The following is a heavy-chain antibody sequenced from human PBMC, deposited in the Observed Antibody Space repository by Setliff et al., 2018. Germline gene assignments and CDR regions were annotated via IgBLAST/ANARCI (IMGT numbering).Heavy chain of an antibody. CDR2: ISSTITST. CDR1: GFTFSSSA. CDR3: ASERESASRQTYFDS. V-gene: IGHV3-23*01. Sequence: GGSLRLSCAASGFTFSSSAMAWVRQAPGKGLEWVSAISSTITSTYYADSVKGRFTSSRDNSKNTLYLQMNSLRAEDTAVYYCASERESASRQTYFDSWGQGTLVTVSS. D-gene: IGHD2-15*01. J-gene: IGHJ4*02.